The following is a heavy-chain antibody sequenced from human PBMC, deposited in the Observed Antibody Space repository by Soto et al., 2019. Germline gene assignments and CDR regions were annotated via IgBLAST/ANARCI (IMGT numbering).Heavy chain of an antibody. CDR2: ISGSGIDT. CDR3: AKDHRSSGSGSYSEFDY. Sequence: GSLRLSCAASGFTFRSYAMSWVRQAPGKGLEWVSAISGSGIDTYYADSVKGRFTISRDSSKNTLYLQMNSLRAEDTAVYYCAKDHRSSGSGSYSEFDYWGQGTLVTVSS. J-gene: IGHJ4*02. D-gene: IGHD3-10*01. V-gene: IGHV3-23*01. CDR1: GFTFRSYA.